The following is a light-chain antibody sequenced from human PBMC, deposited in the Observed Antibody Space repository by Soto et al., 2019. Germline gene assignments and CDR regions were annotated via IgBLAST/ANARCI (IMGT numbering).Light chain of an antibody. CDR2: SSS. V-gene: IGKV3-20*01. J-gene: IGKJ4*01. Sequence: EIVLTQSPGPLSLPPGERAILSCRASQSVSSSFLAWYQQRPGQAPRLLIYSSSNRATGIPDRFSGSGSGTDFTLTISRLEPADFAVYYCQQYGRSPLTFGGGKKVEMK. CDR1: QSVSSSF. CDR3: QQYGRSPLT.